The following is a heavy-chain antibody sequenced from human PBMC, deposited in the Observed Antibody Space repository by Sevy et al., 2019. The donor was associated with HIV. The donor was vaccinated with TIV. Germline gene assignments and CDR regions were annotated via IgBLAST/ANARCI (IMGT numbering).Heavy chain of an antibody. J-gene: IGHJ4*02. V-gene: IGHV3-30-3*01. CDR3: ARGPEWELTSFLSH. CDR2: ISSNGDNS. CDR1: GFTFRTYS. D-gene: IGHD1-26*01. Sequence: GGSLRLSFSASGFTFRTYSFHLVRQAPGRGLEWIGLISSNGDNSFYGNFVRGRFTISRDNSMNTLYLQMSSLTPEDTAVYYCARGPEWELTSFLSHWGQGALVTVSS.